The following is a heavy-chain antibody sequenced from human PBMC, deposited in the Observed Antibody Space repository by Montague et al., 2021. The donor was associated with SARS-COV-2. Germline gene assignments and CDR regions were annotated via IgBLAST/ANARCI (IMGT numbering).Heavy chain of an antibody. V-gene: IGHV3-7*01. Sequence: SLRLSCAASGFTFSTYWMSWVRQVPGEGLEWVANIKEDGTEKYYVDSVKGRFTISRDNAKSSLFLHMNSLRADDTAVYYCAKDKWGGLDYWGQGTLVTVSS. J-gene: IGHJ4*02. D-gene: IGHD7-27*01. CDR2: IKEDGTEK. CDR1: GFTFSTYW. CDR3: AKDKWGGLDY.